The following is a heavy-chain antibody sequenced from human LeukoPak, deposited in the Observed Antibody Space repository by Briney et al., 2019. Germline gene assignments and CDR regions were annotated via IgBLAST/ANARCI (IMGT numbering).Heavy chain of an antibody. Sequence: ASVKVSCKASGYTFTGYYMHWVRQAPGQGLEWMGWINPNSGGTNYAQKFQGRVTMTRDTSISTAYMELSRLRSDDTAVYYCARGRQLVEKWFDPWGQGTLVTVSS. J-gene: IGHJ5*02. CDR1: GYTFTGYY. D-gene: IGHD6-13*01. V-gene: IGHV1-2*02. CDR2: INPNSGGT. CDR3: ARGRQLVEKWFDP.